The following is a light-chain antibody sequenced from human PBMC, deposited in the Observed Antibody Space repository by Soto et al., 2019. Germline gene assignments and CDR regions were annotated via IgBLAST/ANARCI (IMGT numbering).Light chain of an antibody. CDR3: QQYHKYPRT. CDR1: QSIVSW. J-gene: IGKJ1*01. Sequence: DIQLTQSPSTLSTSVGDRVTITCRASQSIVSWLAWYQQKPGQAPKLLNYTASTLENGVPSRFSGSGSGTEFTLTISSLQPDDFATYYCQQYHKYPRTFGQGTRVEIK. V-gene: IGKV1-5*03. CDR2: TAS.